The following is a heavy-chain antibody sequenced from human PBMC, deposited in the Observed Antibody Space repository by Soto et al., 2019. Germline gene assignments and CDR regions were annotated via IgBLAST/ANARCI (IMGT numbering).Heavy chain of an antibody. J-gene: IGHJ1*01. CDR2: IDYDGTIT. CDR1: GHRFDSYW. D-gene: IGHD2-2*01. CDR3: ARGPRASSGGTGAY. V-gene: IGHV3-74*01. Sequence: EVQLVESGGGLVQPWGSLILSCAAYGHRFDSYWMHWDRQAPGQGPVWVSRIDYDGTITNYADSVKGRVTIARDNAKNTLYLQMNSLRPEDTAVYYCARGPRASSGGTGAYWGQGTLVTVSS.